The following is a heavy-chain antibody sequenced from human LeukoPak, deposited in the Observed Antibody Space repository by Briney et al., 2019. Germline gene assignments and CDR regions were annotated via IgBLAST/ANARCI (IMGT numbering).Heavy chain of an antibody. CDR2: IDPSDSYT. CDR1: GYSFTTYW. D-gene: IGHD1-26*01. Sequence: GESLKISCKGSGYSFTTYWITCVRQMPGKGLEWMGRIDPSDSYTNYSPSCQGHVTISADKSIYTAYLQWSSLKASDTAMYYCARHPRGSYDFDYWGQGTLVTASS. CDR3: ARHPRGSYDFDY. J-gene: IGHJ4*02. V-gene: IGHV5-10-1*01.